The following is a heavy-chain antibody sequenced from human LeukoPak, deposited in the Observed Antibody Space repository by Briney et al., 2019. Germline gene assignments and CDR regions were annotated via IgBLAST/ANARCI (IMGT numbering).Heavy chain of an antibody. CDR3: AGIVGGAARYCSSTSCSPPGYYYYYMDV. CDR1: GGSISSYY. Sequence: SETLSLTCTVCGGSISSYYWSWIRQPPGKGLEGIGEINNSGSTNYNPSLKRRVTISVDTSKNQFSLKLRSVNAADTGGYYGAGIVGGAARYCSSTSCSPPGYYYYYMDVWGKGATVTVSS. J-gene: IGHJ6*03. D-gene: IGHD2-2*01. CDR2: INNSGST. V-gene: IGHV4-59*12.